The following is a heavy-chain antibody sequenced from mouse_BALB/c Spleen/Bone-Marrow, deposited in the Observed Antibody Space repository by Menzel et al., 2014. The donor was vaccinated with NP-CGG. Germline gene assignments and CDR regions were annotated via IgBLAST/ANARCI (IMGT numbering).Heavy chain of an antibody. CDR1: GYTFTSYY. CDR3: TRSYYAKEGAWFAY. V-gene: IGHV1S81*02. J-gene: IGHJ3*01. Sequence: QVQLKESGAELVKPGASVKLSRKASGYTFTSYYMYWVKQRPGQGLEWIGGINPSNGGTNFNEKFKSKATLTVDKSSSTAYMQLSSLTSEDSAVYYCTRSYYAKEGAWFAYWGQGTLVTVSA. CDR2: INPSNGGT. D-gene: IGHD1-1*01.